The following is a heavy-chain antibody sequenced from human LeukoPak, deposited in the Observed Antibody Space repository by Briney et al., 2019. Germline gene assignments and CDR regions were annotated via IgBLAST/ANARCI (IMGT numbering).Heavy chain of an antibody. CDR1: GFTFSSCW. Sequence: GGSLRLSCVAPGFTFSSCWMHWVRQAPGKGLVWVSRINVDGRITTYADSVKGRFTISRDNAKNTLYLRMNSLRAEDTAVYYCASPGRRDGYNWDHWGQGTLVTVSS. J-gene: IGHJ4*02. CDR2: INVDGRIT. D-gene: IGHD5-24*01. CDR3: ASPGRRDGYNWDH. V-gene: IGHV3-74*03.